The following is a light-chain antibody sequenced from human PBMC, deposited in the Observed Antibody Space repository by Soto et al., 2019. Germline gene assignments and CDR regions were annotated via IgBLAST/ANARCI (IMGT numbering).Light chain of an antibody. CDR3: CSYTRSGTLI. CDR1: SGDIGDYNY. J-gene: IGLJ1*01. Sequence: QSVLTQPASVSGSPGQSITISCVGTSGDIGDYNYVSWYQQHPGKVPKVINYDVSNRPSGVSYRFSGTKSGNTASLTVSGLQAEDEADYYCCSYTRSGTLIFGTGTKLTVL. CDR2: DVS. V-gene: IGLV2-14*01.